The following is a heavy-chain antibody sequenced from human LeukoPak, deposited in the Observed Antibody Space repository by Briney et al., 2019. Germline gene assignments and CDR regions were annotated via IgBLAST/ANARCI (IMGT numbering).Heavy chain of an antibody. Sequence: GGSLRLSCAASGFTFSSYGMHWVRQAPGKGLEWVAIISYDGTNKYYADSVKGRFTISRDNSKNTLYLQMNSLRAEDTAVYYCAREQRPPTYGGNGMDVWGQGTTVTVSS. J-gene: IGHJ6*02. CDR1: GFTFSSYG. CDR3: AREQRPPTYGGNGMDV. CDR2: ISYDGTNK. D-gene: IGHD4-23*01. V-gene: IGHV3-30*19.